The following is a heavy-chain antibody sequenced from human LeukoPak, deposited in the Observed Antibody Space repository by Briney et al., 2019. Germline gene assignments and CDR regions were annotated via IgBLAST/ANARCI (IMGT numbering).Heavy chain of an antibody. V-gene: IGHV1-46*01. D-gene: IGHD4-23*01. CDR3: ARDNSVEDTAWWFDP. CDR2: INPSGGST. Sequence: APVKVSCKASGYTFTSYYMHWVRQAPGQGLEWMGIINPSGGSTSYAQKFQGRVTMTRDMSTSTDYMELSSLRFEDTAVYYCARDNSVEDTAWWFDPWGRGTLVTVSS. J-gene: IGHJ5*02. CDR1: GYTFTSYY.